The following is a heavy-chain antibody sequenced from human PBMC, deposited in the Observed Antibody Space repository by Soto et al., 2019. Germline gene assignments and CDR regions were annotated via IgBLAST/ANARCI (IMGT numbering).Heavy chain of an antibody. CDR1: GFTFSNNG. V-gene: IGHV3-30*18. D-gene: IGHD3-16*01. CDR3: AKDRVESGLGEVDY. Sequence: QVQLVESGGGVVQPGRSLRLSCAASGFTFSNNGMHWVRQAPGKGLEWVADISYDGSKKYYVESVKGRFTISRDNSKNTLYLQMNSLRPEDTAVYYCAKDRVESGLGEVDYWGQGTLVTVSS. CDR2: ISYDGSKK. J-gene: IGHJ4*02.